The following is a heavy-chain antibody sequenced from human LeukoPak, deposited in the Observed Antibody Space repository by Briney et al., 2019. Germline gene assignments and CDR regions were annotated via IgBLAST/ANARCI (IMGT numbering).Heavy chain of an antibody. V-gene: IGHV3-48*03. J-gene: IGHJ4*02. CDR1: GFTFSSYE. Sequence: GGSLSLSCAASGFTFSSYEMNWVRQAPGKGVEWGSYISSSGSTIYYADSVKGRFTISRDNAKNSLYLQMNSLRAEDTAVYYCVRDGFIAVAGTGRGDFDYWGQGTLVTVSS. CDR3: VRDGFIAVAGTGRGDFDY. CDR2: ISSSGSTI. D-gene: IGHD6-19*01.